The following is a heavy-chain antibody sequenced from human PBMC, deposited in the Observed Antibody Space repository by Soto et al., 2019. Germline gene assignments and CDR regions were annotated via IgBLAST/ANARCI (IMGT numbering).Heavy chain of an antibody. CDR3: ARNAGTYVADWFDP. Sequence: ASETLSLTCTVSGGSVSSGSYYWSWIRQPPGKGLEWIGEINHSGSTNYNPSLKSRVTISVDTSKNQFSLKLSSVTAADTAVYHCARNAGTYVADWFDPWGQGTLVTVSS. V-gene: IGHV4-39*07. CDR1: GGSVSSGSYY. D-gene: IGHD3-10*01. CDR2: INHSGST. J-gene: IGHJ5*02.